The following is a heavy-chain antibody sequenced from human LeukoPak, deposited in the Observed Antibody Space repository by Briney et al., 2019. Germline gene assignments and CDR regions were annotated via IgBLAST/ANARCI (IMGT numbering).Heavy chain of an antibody. CDR2: IYTSGST. CDR3: ARDSSHSGWYWGAFDI. D-gene: IGHD6-19*01. Sequence: SSETLSLTCTVSGGSVSSGTYYWTWIRQPAGKGLEWIGRIYTSGSTNFNPSLKSRVSISVDTSKNQFSLKLSSVTAADTAVYYCARDSSHSGWYWGAFDIWGQGTMVTVSS. CDR1: GGSVSSGTYY. V-gene: IGHV4-61*10. J-gene: IGHJ3*02.